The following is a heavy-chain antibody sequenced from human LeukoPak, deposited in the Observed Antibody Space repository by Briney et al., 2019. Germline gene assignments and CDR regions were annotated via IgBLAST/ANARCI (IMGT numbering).Heavy chain of an antibody. CDR3: ARRSRYSGWYV. D-gene: IGHD6-19*01. CDR1: GGSFSGY. V-gene: IGHV4-34*01. CDR2: INHTGST. Sequence: PSETLSLTCAVYGGSFSGYWSWIRQPPGKGLEWIGEINHTGSTNYNPSLKSRVTISVDTSKNQFSLKLSSVTAADTAVYFCARRSRYSGWYVWGQGTLVTVSS. J-gene: IGHJ1*01.